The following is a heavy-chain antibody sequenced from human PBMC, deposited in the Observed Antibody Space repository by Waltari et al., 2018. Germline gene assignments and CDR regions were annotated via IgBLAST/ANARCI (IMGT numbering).Heavy chain of an antibody. J-gene: IGHJ4*02. Sequence: EVQLLESGGGLVQPGGSLRLSCAASGFTFSSYAMSWVRQAPGKGLEWVSVIYSGGSTYYSDSVKGRFTISRYNSKNTLYLQMNSLRAEDTAVYYCAKGYGSGSYYTYWGQGTLVTVSS. CDR3: AKGYGSGSYYTY. CDR2: IYSGGST. CDR1: GFTFSSYA. D-gene: IGHD3-10*01. V-gene: IGHV3-23*03.